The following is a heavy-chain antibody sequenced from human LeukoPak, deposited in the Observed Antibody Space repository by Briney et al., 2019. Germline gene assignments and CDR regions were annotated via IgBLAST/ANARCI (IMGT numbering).Heavy chain of an antibody. J-gene: IGHJ4*02. CDR3: ARGPTRNYFDY. V-gene: IGHV4-59*01. CDR2: IYYSGST. Sequence: SETLSLTCTVSGGSISSYYWSWIRQPPGQGLEWIGYIYYSGSTNYNPSLKSRVTISVDTSKNQFSLKLSSVTAADTAVYYCARGPTRNYFDYWGRGTLVTVSS. CDR1: GGSISSYY.